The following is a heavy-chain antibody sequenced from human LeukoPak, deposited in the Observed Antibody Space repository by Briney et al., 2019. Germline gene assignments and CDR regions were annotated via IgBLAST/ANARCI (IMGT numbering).Heavy chain of an antibody. D-gene: IGHD3-22*01. CDR1: GFTFSSYA. V-gene: IGHV3-23*01. CDR2: ISGSGGST. Sequence: TGGSLRLSCAASGFTFSSYAMSWVRQAPGKGLEWVSAISGSGGSTYYADSVKGRFTISRDNSKNTLYLQMNSLRAEDTAVYYCAKTMTPTWYFDLWGRGTLVTVSS. CDR3: AKTMTPTWYFDL. J-gene: IGHJ2*01.